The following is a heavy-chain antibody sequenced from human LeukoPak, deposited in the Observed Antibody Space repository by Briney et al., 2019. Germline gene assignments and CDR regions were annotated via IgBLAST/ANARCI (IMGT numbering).Heavy chain of an antibody. CDR1: GVSISRYY. CDR2: VYTSGST. Sequence: PSETLSLTCSVSGVSISRYYWSWVRQPAGKGLEWIGRVYTSGSTNYNPSLKSRVTMSLDPSKNQFSLKLSSVTAADTAVYYCARAGLGYSYGFDYWGQGTLVTVSS. CDR3: ARAGLGYSYGFDY. V-gene: IGHV4-4*07. D-gene: IGHD5-18*01. J-gene: IGHJ4*02.